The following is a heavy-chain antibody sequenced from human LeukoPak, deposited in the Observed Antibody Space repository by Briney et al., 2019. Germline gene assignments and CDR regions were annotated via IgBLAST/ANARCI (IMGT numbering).Heavy chain of an antibody. Sequence: ASVKVSCKASGYDFTAHFMHWIRQAPGQGLEWMGQSNPDNVATKYAPKYQGRVTMTRDTSIATVYMELSSLTSDDTAVYYCARDRRKILTGYFDAFDIWGQGTMVTVSS. J-gene: IGHJ3*02. V-gene: IGHV1-2*06. CDR3: ARDRRKILTGYFDAFDI. CDR1: GYDFTAHF. D-gene: IGHD3-9*01. CDR2: SNPDNVAT.